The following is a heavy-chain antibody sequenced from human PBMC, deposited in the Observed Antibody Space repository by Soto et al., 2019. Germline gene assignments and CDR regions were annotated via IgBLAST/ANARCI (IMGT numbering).Heavy chain of an antibody. J-gene: IGHJ6*02. CDR2: IYYSGST. D-gene: IGHD3-10*01. CDR3: AREGGRFGDLSGYYYYGMDV. Sequence: NPSETLSLTCTVSGGSISSGGYYWSWIRQHPGKGLEWIGYIYYSGSTYYNPSLKSRVTISVDTSKNQFSLKLSSVTAADTAVYYCAREGGRFGDLSGYYYYGMDVWGQGTTVTVSS. CDR1: GGSISSGGYY. V-gene: IGHV4-31*03.